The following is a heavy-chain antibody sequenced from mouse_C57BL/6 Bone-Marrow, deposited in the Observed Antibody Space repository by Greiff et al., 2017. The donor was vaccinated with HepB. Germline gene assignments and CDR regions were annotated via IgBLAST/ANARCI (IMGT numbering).Heavy chain of an antibody. V-gene: IGHV1-81*01. CDR1: GYTFTSYG. J-gene: IGHJ4*01. CDR3: ARRGSSYGGYAMDY. Sequence: VKLLQSGAELARPGASVKLSCKASGYTFTSYGISWVKQRTGQGLEWIGEIYPRSGNTYYNEKFKGKATLTADKSSSTAYMELRSLTSEDSAVYFCARRGSSYGGYAMDYWGQGTSVTVSS. CDR2: IYPRSGNT. D-gene: IGHD1-1*01.